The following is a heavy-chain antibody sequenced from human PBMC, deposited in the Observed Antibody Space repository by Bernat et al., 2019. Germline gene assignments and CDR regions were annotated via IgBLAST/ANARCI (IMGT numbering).Heavy chain of an antibody. CDR3: ARDRIAAAGGNGAFDI. CDR1: GGSFSGYY. D-gene: IGHD6-13*01. V-gene: IGHV4-34*01. CDR2: INHSGST. J-gene: IGHJ3*02. Sequence: QVQLQQWGAGLLKPSETLSLTCAVYGGSFSGYYWSWIRQPPGKGLEWIGEINHSGSTNYNPFLKSRVTISVDTSKNQFSLKLSSVTAADTAVYYCARDRIAAAGGNGAFDIWGQGTMVTVSS.